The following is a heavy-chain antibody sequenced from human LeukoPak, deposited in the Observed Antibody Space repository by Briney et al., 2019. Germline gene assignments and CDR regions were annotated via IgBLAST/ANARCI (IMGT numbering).Heavy chain of an antibody. CDR1: GYTFTSYG. V-gene: IGHV1-18*01. Sequence: GASVKVSCKASGYTFTSYGISWVRQAPGQGLEWMGWITGYNGNTNYAQNLQGRVTMTTDTSTSTVYMELRSLRSDDTAVYYCARDLGDCSGGSCYEVPPRWFDPWGQGTLVTVSS. D-gene: IGHD2-15*01. J-gene: IGHJ5*02. CDR3: ARDLGDCSGGSCYEVPPRWFDP. CDR2: ITGYNGNT.